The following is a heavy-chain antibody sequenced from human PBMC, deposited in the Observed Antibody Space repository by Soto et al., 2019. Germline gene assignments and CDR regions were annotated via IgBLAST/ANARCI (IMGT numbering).Heavy chain of an antibody. CDR3: ARDTVVVPAAILTYYYYGMDV. V-gene: IGHV3-48*02. CDR1: GFTFSSYS. Sequence: EVQLVESGGGLVQPGGSLRLSCAASGFTFSSYSMNWVRQAPGKGLEWVSYISSSSSTIYYADSVKGRFTISRDNAKNSLYLQMNSLRDEDTAVYYCARDTVVVPAAILTYYYYGMDVWGQGTTVSVSS. CDR2: ISSSSSTI. D-gene: IGHD2-2*02. J-gene: IGHJ6*02.